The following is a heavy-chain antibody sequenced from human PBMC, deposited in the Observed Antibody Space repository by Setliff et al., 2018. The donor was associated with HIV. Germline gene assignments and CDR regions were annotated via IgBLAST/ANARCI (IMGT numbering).Heavy chain of an antibody. CDR1: GGTFSSYG. V-gene: IGHV1-69*13. CDR3: ARAYYDSVWGNYRYRFYYFDY. D-gene: IGHD3-16*02. Sequence: GASVKVSCKASGGTFSSYGISWVRQAPGQGLEWMGGITPISGTANYAQKFQGRVTIAADEFTSTAYMELSSLRSEDTAVYYCARAYYDSVWGNYRYRFYYFDYWGQGSLVTVSS. CDR2: ITPISGTA. J-gene: IGHJ4*02.